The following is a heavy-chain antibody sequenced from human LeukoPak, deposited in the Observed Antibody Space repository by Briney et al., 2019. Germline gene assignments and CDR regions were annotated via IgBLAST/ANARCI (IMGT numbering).Heavy chain of an antibody. CDR2: ISSSGSTM. V-gene: IGHV3-48*04. Sequence: PGGSLRLSCAASGFTFSSYSMNWVRQAPGKGLEWVSYISSSGSTMYYADSVKGRFTIARDNAKKSLYLQMNSLRAEDTAVYYCARDGQEEGFDYWGQGTLVTVSS. CDR3: ARDGQEEGFDY. CDR1: GFTFSSYS. J-gene: IGHJ4*02.